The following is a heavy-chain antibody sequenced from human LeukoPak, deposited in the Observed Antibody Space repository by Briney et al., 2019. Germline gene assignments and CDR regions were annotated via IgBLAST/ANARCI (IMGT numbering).Heavy chain of an antibody. V-gene: IGHV4-34*01. CDR1: GGSFSGYY. CDR3: ARLRNYNDISGYYSLDY. CDR2: INHSGST. Sequence: PSETLSLTCAVYGGSFSGYYWSWIRQPPGKGLEWIGEINHSGSTNYNPSLKSRVTISVDTSKNQFSLILSSVTAADTALYYCARLRNYNDISGYYSLDYWGQGTLVTVSS. J-gene: IGHJ4*02. D-gene: IGHD3-22*01.